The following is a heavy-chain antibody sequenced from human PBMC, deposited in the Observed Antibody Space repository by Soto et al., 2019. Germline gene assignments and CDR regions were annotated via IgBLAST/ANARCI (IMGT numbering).Heavy chain of an antibody. CDR3: AKDPWLDTAMVTLYFDY. CDR2: ISGSGGST. J-gene: IGHJ4*02. V-gene: IGHV3-23*01. D-gene: IGHD5-18*01. CDR1: GFTFSSYA. Sequence: EVQLLESRGGLVQPGGSLRLSCAASGFTFSSYAMSWVRQAPGKGLEWVSAISGSGGSTYYADSVKGRFTISRDNSKNTLYLQMNSLRAEDTAVYYCAKDPWLDTAMVTLYFDYWGQGTLVTVSS.